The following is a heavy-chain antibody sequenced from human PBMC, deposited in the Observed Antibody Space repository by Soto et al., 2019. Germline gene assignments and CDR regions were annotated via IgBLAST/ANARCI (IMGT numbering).Heavy chain of an antibody. D-gene: IGHD2-2*01. J-gene: IGHJ5*02. CDR2: ISGSGGST. CDR1: VFTFSSYA. CDR3: AKVDCSSTSCYFESWFDP. V-gene: IGHV3-23*01. Sequence: GGSLRLSCAASVFTFSSYAMSWVRQAPGKGLEWVSAISGSGGSTYYADSVKGRFTISRDNSKNTLYLQMNSLRAEDTAVYYCAKVDCSSTSCYFESWFDPWGQGTLVTVSS.